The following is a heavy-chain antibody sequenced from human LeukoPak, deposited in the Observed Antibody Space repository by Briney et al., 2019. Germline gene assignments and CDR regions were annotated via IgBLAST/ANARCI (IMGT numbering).Heavy chain of an antibody. D-gene: IGHD2-2*01. V-gene: IGHV4-59*08. CDR1: GGSISSYY. CDR2: IYSSGSP. Sequence: SETLSLTCTVSGGSISSYYWTWIRQPPGKGREWLGYIYSSGSPNYNPSLKSRVTISLDTSKNQFSLRLSSVTAADTAVYYCARVVPAAIHYFDYWGQGTLVTVSS. J-gene: IGHJ4*02. CDR3: ARVVPAAIHYFDY.